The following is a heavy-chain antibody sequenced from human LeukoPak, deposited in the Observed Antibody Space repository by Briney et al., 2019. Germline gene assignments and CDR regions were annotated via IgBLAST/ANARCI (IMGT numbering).Heavy chain of an antibody. D-gene: IGHD3-3*01. CDR2: IDSDGRST. Sequence: GGSLRLSCAASGFTFSSYWMHWVRQAPGKGLVWVSRIDSDGRSTSYADSVKGRFTISRDNAKNTLYLQMNSLRAEDTALYYCARALRFLEVDYWGQGTLVTVSS. J-gene: IGHJ4*02. CDR1: GFTFSSYW. V-gene: IGHV3-74*01. CDR3: ARALRFLEVDY.